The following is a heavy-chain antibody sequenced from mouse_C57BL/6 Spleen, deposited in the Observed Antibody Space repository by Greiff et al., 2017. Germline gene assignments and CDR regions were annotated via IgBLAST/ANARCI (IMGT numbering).Heavy chain of an antibody. CDR1: GYTFTSYW. V-gene: IGHV1-61*01. D-gene: IGHD2-1*01. CDR2: IYPSDSET. J-gene: IGHJ1*03. CDR3: ARYHYGNYDWYFDV. Sequence: QVQLQQSGAELVRPGSSVKLSCKASGYTFTSYWMDWVKQRPGQGLEWIGNIYPSDSETHYNQKFKDKATLTVDKSSSTAYMQLSSLTSEDSAVYYCARYHYGNYDWYFDVWGTGTTVTVSS.